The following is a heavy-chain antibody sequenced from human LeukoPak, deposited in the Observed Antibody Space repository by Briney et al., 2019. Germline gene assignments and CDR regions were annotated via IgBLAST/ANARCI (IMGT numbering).Heavy chain of an antibody. Sequence: SETLSLTXAVYGGSFSGYYWSWIRQTPGKGLEWIGEINHSGSTNYNPSLKSRVTISVDTSKNQFSLKLSSVTAADTAVYYCARAGYYDSSGLDYWGQGTLVTVSS. V-gene: IGHV4-34*01. CDR1: GGSFSGYY. CDR2: INHSGST. CDR3: ARAGYYDSSGLDY. D-gene: IGHD3-22*01. J-gene: IGHJ4*02.